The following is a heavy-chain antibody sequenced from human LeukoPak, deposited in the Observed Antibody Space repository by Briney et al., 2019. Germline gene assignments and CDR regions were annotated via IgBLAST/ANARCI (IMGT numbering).Heavy chain of an antibody. Sequence: PGGSLRLSCAASGFTFDDYAMHWVRQAPGKGLEWVSGISWNSGSIGYADSVKGRFTISRDNAKNSLYLQMNSLRAEDTASYYCAKVHDKKAYYYDSSGYWDYWGQGTLVAVSS. CDR2: ISWNSGSI. CDR1: GFTFDDYA. CDR3: AKVHDKKAYYYDSSGYWDY. V-gene: IGHV3-9*01. D-gene: IGHD3-22*01. J-gene: IGHJ4*02.